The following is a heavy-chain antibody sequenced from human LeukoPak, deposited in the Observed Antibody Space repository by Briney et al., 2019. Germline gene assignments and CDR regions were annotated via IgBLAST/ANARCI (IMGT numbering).Heavy chain of an antibody. CDR1: GFTFSSYS. CDR3: ATLGYCSSTSCSGAY. Sequence: GGSLRLSCAASGFTFSSYSMNWVRQAPGKGLEWVSYISSSSSTIHHADSVKGRFIISRDSAKNSLYLQMNSLRAEDTAVYYCATLGYCSSTSCSGAYWGQGTLVTVSS. CDR2: ISSSSSTI. D-gene: IGHD2-2*01. J-gene: IGHJ4*02. V-gene: IGHV3-48*01.